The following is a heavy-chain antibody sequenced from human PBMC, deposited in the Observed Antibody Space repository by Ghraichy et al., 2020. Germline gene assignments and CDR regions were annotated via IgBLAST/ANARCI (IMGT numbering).Heavy chain of an antibody. CDR2: INYNGGST. D-gene: IGHD6-6*01. CDR1: GFTFSSYA. Sequence: GGSLRLSCAASGFTFSSYAMHWVRQAPGKGLEYVSAINYNGGSTYYADSVKGRFTISRDNSKNTLYLQMGSLRAEDMAVYYCARDRLEYSSSSGLDYWGQGTRVTVSS. CDR3: ARDRLEYSSSSGLDY. J-gene: IGHJ4*02. V-gene: IGHV3-64*02.